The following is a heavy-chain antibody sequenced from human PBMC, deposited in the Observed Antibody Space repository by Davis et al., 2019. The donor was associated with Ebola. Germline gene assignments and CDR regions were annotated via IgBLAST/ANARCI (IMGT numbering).Heavy chain of an antibody. J-gene: IGHJ5*02. V-gene: IGHV3-21*01. Sequence: GESLKISCAASGFTFSSYSMNWVRQAPGKGLEWVSSISSSSSYIYYADSVKGRFIISRDNAKNSLYLQMNSLRDEDTAVYYCARQTMILGRGWFDPWGQGTLVTVSS. D-gene: IGHD3/OR15-3a*01. CDR3: ARQTMILGRGWFDP. CDR2: ISSSSSYI. CDR1: GFTFSSYS.